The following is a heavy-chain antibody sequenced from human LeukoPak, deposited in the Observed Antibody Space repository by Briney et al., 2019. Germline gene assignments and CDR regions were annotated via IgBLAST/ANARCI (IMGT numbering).Heavy chain of an antibody. V-gene: IGHV3-21*01. CDR3: ARGTKKSVTPVDY. D-gene: IGHD2-8*01. CDR1: GFTFSSYN. J-gene: IGHJ4*02. CDR2: ISSSSGYI. Sequence: KSGGSLRLSCAASGFTFSSYNMNWVRQAPGKGLEWVSSISSSSGYIYYADSVKGRFTISRDNAKNSLYLQMNSLRAEDTAVYHCARGTKKSVTPVDYWGQGTLVAVSS.